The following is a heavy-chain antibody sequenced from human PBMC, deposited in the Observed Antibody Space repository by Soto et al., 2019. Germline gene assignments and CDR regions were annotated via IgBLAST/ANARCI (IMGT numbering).Heavy chain of an antibody. Sequence: XESLSLTCAASGFAFTSHAMNWVRQAPGKGLEWVSSISVSGTYMYYADSVKGRFTISRDNAKNSLYLQMNSLRADDTAVYYCARDMEFCTNGLCYWFDYWGQGTLVTVSS. V-gene: IGHV3-21*01. D-gene: IGHD2-8*01. CDR1: GFAFTSHA. J-gene: IGHJ4*02. CDR2: ISVSGTYM. CDR3: ARDMEFCTNGLCYWFDY.